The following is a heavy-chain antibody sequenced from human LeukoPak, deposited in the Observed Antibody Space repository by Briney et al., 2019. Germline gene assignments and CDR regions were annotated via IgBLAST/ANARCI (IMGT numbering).Heavy chain of an antibody. J-gene: IGHJ4*02. D-gene: IGHD6-6*01. CDR1: GVSISSGSYY. CDR3: ASSSGTNFDY. CDR2: IYASGST. V-gene: IGHV4-61*02. Sequence: SQTLCLTCTVSGVSISSGSYYWSWLWPPAGKGLEWIVRIYASGSTNYNPSLKSRVTISVDTSKNQFSLKLSSVTAADTAVYYCASSSGTNFDYWGQGTLVTVSS.